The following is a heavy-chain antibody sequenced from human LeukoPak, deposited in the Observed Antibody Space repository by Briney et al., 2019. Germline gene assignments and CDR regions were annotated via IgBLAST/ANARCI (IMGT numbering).Heavy chain of an antibody. J-gene: IGHJ4*02. D-gene: IGHD3-3*01. Sequence: GGSLRLSCAASGFTFSSYGMHWVRQAPGKGLEWVAVIWYDGSNKYYADSVKGRFTISRDNSKNTLYLQMNSLRAEDTAVYYCAKSGVEWLPGLDYFDYWGQGTLVTVSS. V-gene: IGHV3-33*06. CDR3: AKSGVEWLPGLDYFDY. CDR1: GFTFSSYG. CDR2: IWYDGSNK.